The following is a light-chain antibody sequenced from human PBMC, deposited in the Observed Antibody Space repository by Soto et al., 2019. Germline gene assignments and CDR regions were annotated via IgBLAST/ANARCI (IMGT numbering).Light chain of an antibody. CDR1: QSVSSSY. V-gene: IGKV3-20*01. J-gene: IGKJ1*01. CDR2: GAS. CDR3: QQYNNWPPWT. Sequence: EFVLTQSPGTLSLSPGERATLSCRDSQSVSSSYLAWYQQKPGQAPRLLIYGASSRATGIPDRFSGSGSGTEFTLTISSLQSEDFAVYYCQQYNNWPPWTFGQGTKVDIK.